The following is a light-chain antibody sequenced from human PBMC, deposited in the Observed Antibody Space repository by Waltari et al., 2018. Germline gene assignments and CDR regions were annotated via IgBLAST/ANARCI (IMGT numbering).Light chain of an antibody. CDR2: WAS. CDR1: QSVLYSSNNKNY. Sequence: VSLGERATINCKSSQSVLYSSNNKNYLAWYQQKPGQPPKLLIYWASTRESGVPDRFSGSGSGTDFTLTISSLQAEDVAVYYCQQYYSTPQTFGQGTKVEIK. CDR3: QQYYSTPQT. V-gene: IGKV4-1*01. J-gene: IGKJ1*01.